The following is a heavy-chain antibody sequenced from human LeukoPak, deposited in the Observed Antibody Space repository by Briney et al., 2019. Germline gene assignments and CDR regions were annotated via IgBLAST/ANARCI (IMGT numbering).Heavy chain of an antibody. CDR2: MNPNSGNT. D-gene: IGHD3-22*01. V-gene: IGHV1-8*01. J-gene: IGHJ4*02. CDR3: ARGRTAHTYYDSRGDCDY. Sequence: ASVKVSCKASGYTFTSYDINWVRQATGQGLEWMGWMNPNSGNTGYAQKFQGRVTMTRNTSISTAYMELSSLRSEDTAVYYCARGRTAHTYYDSRGDCDYWGQGTLVTVSS. CDR1: GYTFTSYD.